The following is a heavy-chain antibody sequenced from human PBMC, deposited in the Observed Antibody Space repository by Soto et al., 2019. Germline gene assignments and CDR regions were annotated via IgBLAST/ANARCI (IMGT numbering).Heavy chain of an antibody. CDR3: ARIMAVGTL. V-gene: IGHV4-59*08. J-gene: IGHJ4*02. CDR1: GGSISTYF. D-gene: IGHD6-13*01. Sequence: SETLSLTCTVSGGSISTYFWSWIRQPPGKGLEWIGYIHYTGSINSNPSLKSRVTISVDTFKNQFSLKLNSVTAADTAVYYCARIMAVGTLWGQGTLVTVSS. CDR2: IHYTGSI.